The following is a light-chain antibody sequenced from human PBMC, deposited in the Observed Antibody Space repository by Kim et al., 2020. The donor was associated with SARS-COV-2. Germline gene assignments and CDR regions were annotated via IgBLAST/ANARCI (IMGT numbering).Light chain of an antibody. J-gene: IGKJ1*01. Sequence: VAPGERATRACRASQSVSSDLAWYQQKPGQATRLISYDASNRATGIPARFRGSGAGTEFTLTISSLEPEDFAVYYCQQRSNWPRTFGQGTKVEIK. CDR2: DAS. CDR1: QSVSSD. CDR3: QQRSNWPRT. V-gene: IGKV3-11*01.